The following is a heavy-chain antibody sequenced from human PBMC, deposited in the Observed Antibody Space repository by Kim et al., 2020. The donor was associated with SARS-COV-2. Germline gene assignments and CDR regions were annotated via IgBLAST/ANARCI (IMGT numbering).Heavy chain of an antibody. J-gene: IGHJ4*02. V-gene: IGHV3-23*01. CDR3: ATPRYYDSSGTFDY. D-gene: IGHD3-22*01. Sequence: ADAVKSRFTISRDNSKNTLYLQMNSLRAEDTAVYYCATPRYYDSSGTFDYSGQETLVTVSS.